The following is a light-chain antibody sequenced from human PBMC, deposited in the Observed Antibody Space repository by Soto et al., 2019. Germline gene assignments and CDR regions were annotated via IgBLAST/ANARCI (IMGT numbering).Light chain of an antibody. Sequence: IQMTQSPSTLSASVGDRVAITCRASQCIGIWLAWYQQKPGEAPRFLIYKASSLESGVPSRFSGSGYGTEFTLTISSLQPDDFATYYCQQYNDYSWTFGQGTKVEIK. CDR1: QCIGIW. V-gene: IGKV1-5*03. CDR3: QQYNDYSWT. J-gene: IGKJ1*01. CDR2: KAS.